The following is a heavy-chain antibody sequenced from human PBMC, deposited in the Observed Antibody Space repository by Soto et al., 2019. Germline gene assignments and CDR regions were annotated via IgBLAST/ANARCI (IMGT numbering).Heavy chain of an antibody. CDR3: AKARAFSGSWYFLPLMDV. CDR1: GFTFDDYA. D-gene: IGHD6-13*01. V-gene: IGHV3-9*01. J-gene: IGHJ6*02. Sequence: EVQLVESGGGLVQPGRSLRLSCAASGFTFDDYAMHWVRQAPGKGLEWVSGISWNSGSIGYADSVKGRFTISRDNAKNSLYLQMNSLRAEDTALYYCAKARAFSGSWYFLPLMDVWGQGTTVTVSS. CDR2: ISWNSGSI.